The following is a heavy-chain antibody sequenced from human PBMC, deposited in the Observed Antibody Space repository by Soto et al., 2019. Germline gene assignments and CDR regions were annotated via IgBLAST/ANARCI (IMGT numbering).Heavy chain of an antibody. CDR1: GGSISSSSYY. CDR3: AHWGIRYFDLDWFDP. V-gene: IGHV4-39*01. Sequence: PSETLSLTCTVSGGSISSSSYYWGWIRQPPGKGLEWIGSIYYSGSTYYNPSLKSRVTISVDTSKNQFSLKLSSVTAADTAVYYCAHWGIRYFDLDWFDPWGQGTLVTVSS. J-gene: IGHJ5*02. D-gene: IGHD3-9*01. CDR2: IYYSGST.